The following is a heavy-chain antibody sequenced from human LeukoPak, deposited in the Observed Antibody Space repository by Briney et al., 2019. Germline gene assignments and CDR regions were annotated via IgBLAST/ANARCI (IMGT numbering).Heavy chain of an antibody. CDR3: ARDGYNPIDY. Sequence: SETLSLTCTVSGGSISSSSYYWGWIRQSPGKGLEWIGTIYYSGSTYYNPSLKSRVTISVDTSKNQFSLKLSSVTAADTAVYYCARDGYNPIDYWGQGTLVTVSS. CDR1: GGSISSSSYY. J-gene: IGHJ4*02. D-gene: IGHD5-24*01. CDR2: IYYSGST. V-gene: IGHV4-39*07.